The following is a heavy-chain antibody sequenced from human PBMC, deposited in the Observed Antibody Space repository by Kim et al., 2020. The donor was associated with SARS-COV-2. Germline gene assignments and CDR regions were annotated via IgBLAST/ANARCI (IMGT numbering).Heavy chain of an antibody. Sequence: YAQKFQGRVTMTRNTSISTAYMELSSLRSEDTAVYYCARDPRGEYGMDVWGQGTTVTVSS. CDR3: ARDPRGEYGMDV. V-gene: IGHV1-8*01. J-gene: IGHJ6*02. D-gene: IGHD3-16*01.